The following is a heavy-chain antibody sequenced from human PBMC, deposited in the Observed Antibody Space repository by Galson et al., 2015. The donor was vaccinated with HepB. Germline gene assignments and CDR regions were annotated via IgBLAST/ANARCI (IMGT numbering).Heavy chain of an antibody. J-gene: IGHJ5*02. V-gene: IGHV3-7*03. CDR1: GFTFSSYW. CDR2: IKQDGSEK. Sequence: SLRLSCAASGFTFSSYWMSWVRQAPGKGLEWVANIKQDGSEKYYVDSVKGRFTISRDNAKNSLYLQMNSLRADDTAVYYCARDGFSYSTYVYASWGQGTLVTVSS. CDR3: ARDGFSYSTYVYAS. D-gene: IGHD2/OR15-2a*01.